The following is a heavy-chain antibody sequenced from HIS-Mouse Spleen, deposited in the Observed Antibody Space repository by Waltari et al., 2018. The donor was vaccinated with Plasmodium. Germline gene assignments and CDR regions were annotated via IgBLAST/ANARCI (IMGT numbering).Heavy chain of an antibody. CDR1: GCHFSRYW. D-gene: IGHD6-13*01. J-gene: IGHJ2*01. CDR2: IKQDGSEK. V-gene: IGHV3-7*01. CDR3: ASSWYWYFDL. Sequence: VQLFESGGGLVQHGGVLRLSLAVSGCHFSRYWMSWVRQDPGQGLEWVANIKQDGSEKYYVDSVKGRFTISRDNAKNSLYLQMNSLRAEDTAVYYCASSWYWYFDLWGRGTLVTVSS.